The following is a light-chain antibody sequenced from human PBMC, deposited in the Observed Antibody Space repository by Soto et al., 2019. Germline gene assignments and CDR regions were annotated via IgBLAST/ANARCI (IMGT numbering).Light chain of an antibody. V-gene: IGKV3-15*01. CDR1: ETVSSN. CDR3: QHFNNWPRT. J-gene: IGKJ1*01. CDR2: GAS. Sequence: EIVLTQSPVTLSLSPGERATLSCRASETVSSNLAWYQQKPGQAPRLLIYGASTRATGIPARFSGSGSGTEFTLTISSLQSEDFAVYYCQHFNNWPRTFGQGTKVDIK.